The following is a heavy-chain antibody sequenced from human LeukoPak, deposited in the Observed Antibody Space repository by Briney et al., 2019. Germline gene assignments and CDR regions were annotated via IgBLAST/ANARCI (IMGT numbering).Heavy chain of an antibody. CDR2: ISSSSSYI. CDR3: ARAYCGGDCYTFDY. CDR1: GFTFSSYS. J-gene: IGHJ4*02. V-gene: IGHV3-21*01. D-gene: IGHD2-21*02. Sequence: GSLRLSCAASGFTFSSYSMNWVRQAPGKGLEWVSSISSSSSYIYYADSVKGRFTISRDNAKNSLYLQMNSLRAEDTAVYYCARAYCGGDCYTFDYWGQGTLVTVSS.